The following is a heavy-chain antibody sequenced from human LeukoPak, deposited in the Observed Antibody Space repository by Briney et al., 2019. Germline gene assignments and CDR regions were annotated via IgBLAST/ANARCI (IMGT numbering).Heavy chain of an antibody. CDR3: ARVPGSYSPFDY. CDR1: GFIFDDYG. J-gene: IGHJ4*02. D-gene: IGHD1-26*01. Sequence: GGSLRLSCAAFGFIFDDYGMSWVRQAPGKGLEWVSGISWNGGSTGYADSVKGRFTISRDNAKNSLYLQMNSLRAEDTALYYCARVPGSYSPFDYWGQGTLVTVSS. CDR2: ISWNGGST. V-gene: IGHV3-20*04.